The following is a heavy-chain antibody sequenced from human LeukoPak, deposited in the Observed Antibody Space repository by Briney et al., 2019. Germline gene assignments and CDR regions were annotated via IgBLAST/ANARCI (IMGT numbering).Heavy chain of an antibody. V-gene: IGHV3-23*01. CDR2: ISGSGGST. CDR3: AKDPMHAPQDP. CDR1: GFTFSSYG. J-gene: IGHJ5*02. Sequence: GGSLRLSCAASGFTFSSYGMHWVRQAPGKGLEWVSAISGSGGSTYYADSVKGRFTISRDNSKNTLYLQMNSLRAEDTAVYYCAKDPMHAPQDPWGQGTLVTVSS.